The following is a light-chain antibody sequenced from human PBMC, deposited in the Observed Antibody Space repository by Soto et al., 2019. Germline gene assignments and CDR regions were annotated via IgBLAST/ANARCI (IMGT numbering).Light chain of an antibody. V-gene: IGKV3-15*01. CDR1: QDVISN. CDR2: GAS. Sequence: EIVLTQSPGTLSLSPGESVTLSCRASQDVISNLAWYQQKRGQAPRVLIYGASTGATGVPDRFSGSGSGTAFTLTITSLQSEDSAVYYCQQYYDWPRTFGQGTKVDIK. CDR3: QQYYDWPRT. J-gene: IGKJ1*01.